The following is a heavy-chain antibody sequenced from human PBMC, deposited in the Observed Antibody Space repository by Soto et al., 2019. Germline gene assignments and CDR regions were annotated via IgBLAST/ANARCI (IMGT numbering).Heavy chain of an antibody. CDR1: GYSFTNSA. D-gene: IGHD2-15*01. CDR3: ARALRDDSKPGHFDY. CDR2: INAGSGSA. V-gene: IGHV1-3*01. J-gene: IGHJ4*02. Sequence: ASVKVSCKASGYSFTNSAIHWLRQAPGQRLEWMGWINAGSGSAKYSQKFQGRVTITRDTSASTAYMELSSLKSEDTAMYYCARALRDDSKPGHFDYWGQGTLVTVSS.